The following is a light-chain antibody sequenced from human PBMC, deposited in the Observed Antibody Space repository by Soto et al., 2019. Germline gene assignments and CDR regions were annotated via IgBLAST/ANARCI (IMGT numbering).Light chain of an antibody. J-gene: IGLJ1*01. Sequence: QAVVTQEPSLTVSPGGTVTLTCASSTGAVTSGYYPNWFQQKPGQAPRALIYNTRNKHSWTPARFSGSLLGGKAALTLSGAQPEDEAEYYCLLYYGGAYVFGARTKVTVL. CDR1: TGAVTSGYY. V-gene: IGLV7-43*01. CDR3: LLYYGGAYV. CDR2: NTR.